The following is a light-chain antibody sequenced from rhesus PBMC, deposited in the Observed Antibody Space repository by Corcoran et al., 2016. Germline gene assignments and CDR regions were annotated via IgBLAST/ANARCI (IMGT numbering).Light chain of an antibody. CDR1: QSVSSY. J-gene: IGKJ1*01. Sequence: EIVMTQSPATLSLSPGERATLSCRASQSVSSYVAWYQQKPEHAPRLLIYGASSRSTGIPDRFSGSGSGTDFPLISSSLEPEDVGVYYCQQYHNGWTFGQGTKVEIK. V-gene: IGKV3S9*01. CDR2: GAS. CDR3: QQYHNGWT.